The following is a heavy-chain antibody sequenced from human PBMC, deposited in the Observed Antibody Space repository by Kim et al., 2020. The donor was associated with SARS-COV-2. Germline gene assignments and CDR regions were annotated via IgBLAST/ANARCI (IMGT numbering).Heavy chain of an antibody. CDR2: ISADSGDT. CDR1: GYTFTSYG. CDR3: ARGDRYHPQQYDMDI. D-gene: IGHD1-20*01. Sequence: ASVKVSCKSSGYTFTSYGMNWVRQAPGQGLEWMGWISADSGDTKYAQKLQDRVTMTTDTSTRTVYMELRNLKSNDTAVYYCARGDRYHPQQYDMDIWGQGTTVIVSS. J-gene: IGHJ6*02. V-gene: IGHV1-18*01.